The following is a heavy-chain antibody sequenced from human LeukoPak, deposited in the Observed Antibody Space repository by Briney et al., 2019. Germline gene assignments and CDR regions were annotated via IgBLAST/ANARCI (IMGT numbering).Heavy chain of an antibody. D-gene: IGHD3-3*01. J-gene: IGHJ5*02. V-gene: IGHV3-21*01. CDR3: ARDREITIFGVVIMNNWFDP. Sequence: GGSLRLSCAASGFTFSSYSMNWVRQAPGKGLEWVSSISSSSSYIYYADSVKGRFTISRDNAKNSLYLQMNSLRAEDTVVYYCARDREITIFGVVIMNNWFDPWGQGTLVTVSS. CDR2: ISSSSSYI. CDR1: GFTFSSYS.